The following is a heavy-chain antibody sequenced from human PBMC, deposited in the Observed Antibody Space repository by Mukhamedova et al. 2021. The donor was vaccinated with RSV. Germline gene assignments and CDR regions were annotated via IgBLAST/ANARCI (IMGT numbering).Heavy chain of an antibody. Sequence: GKGLEWVSVIYSGGSTYYADSVKGRFTISRDNSKNTLYLQMNSLRAEDTAVYYCAREPHCSSTSCYYGMAVWGQGTTVTVSS. CDR3: AREPHCSSTSCYYGMAV. CDR2: IYSGGST. V-gene: IGHV3-53*05. J-gene: IGHJ6*02. D-gene: IGHD2-2*01.